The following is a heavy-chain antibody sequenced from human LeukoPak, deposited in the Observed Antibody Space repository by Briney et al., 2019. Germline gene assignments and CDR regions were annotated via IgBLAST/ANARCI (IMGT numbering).Heavy chain of an antibody. CDR3: ARDQEGDNSWIYVFDY. V-gene: IGHV1-2*02. CDR1: GYTFTGYY. CDR2: INPNSGGT. Sequence: VASVKVSCKASGYTFTGYYMHWVRQAPGQGLEWMGWINPNSGGTNYAQKFQGRVTMTRDTSISTAYMELSSLRSEDTAVYYCARDQEGDNSWIYVFDYWGQGTLVTVSS. D-gene: IGHD5-12*01. J-gene: IGHJ4*02.